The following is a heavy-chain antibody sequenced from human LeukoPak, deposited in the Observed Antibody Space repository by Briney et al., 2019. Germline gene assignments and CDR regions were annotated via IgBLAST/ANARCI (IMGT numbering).Heavy chain of an antibody. V-gene: IGHV3-11*01. CDR2: ISSSGSTI. Sequence: GALRLSCAASGFTFGDYYMSWIRQAPGKGLEWVSCISSSGSTIYYADSVKGRFTISRDNAKNSLYLQMNSLRAEDTAVYYCASWRYYYDSSGPKSDYWGQGTLVTVSS. J-gene: IGHJ4*02. CDR3: ASWRYYYDSSGPKSDY. CDR1: GFTFGDYY. D-gene: IGHD3-22*01.